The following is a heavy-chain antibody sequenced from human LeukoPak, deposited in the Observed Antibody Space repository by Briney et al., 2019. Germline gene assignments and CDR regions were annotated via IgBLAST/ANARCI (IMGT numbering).Heavy chain of an antibody. V-gene: IGHV4-59*01. J-gene: IGHJ4*02. Sequence: SDTLSLTGSVSVDSISSYYWSWIQQPPGKGLEWIGYFSYSGSTNYNPSLKSRVTISVDTSKNQFSLKLSSVTAADTAVYYCARGPLDSGYSYFDYWGQGTLVSAAS. CDR1: VDSISSYY. CDR3: ARGPLDSGYSYFDY. CDR2: FSYSGST. D-gene: IGHD2-2*03.